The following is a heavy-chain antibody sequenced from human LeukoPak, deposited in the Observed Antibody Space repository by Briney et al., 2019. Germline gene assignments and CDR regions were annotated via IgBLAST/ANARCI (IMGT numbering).Heavy chain of an antibody. V-gene: IGHV4-39*07. D-gene: IGHD4-11*01. CDR1: GGSISSRSYY. CDR3: ARVLRDDHSVSCFDY. CDR2: IHHSGST. J-gene: IGHJ4*02. Sequence: PSETLSLTCTASGGSISSRSYYWGWIRQPPGKGLEWIGEIHHSGSTNYNPSLKSRVTISVDKSKNQFSLKLNSVTAADTAVYYCARVLRDDHSVSCFDYWGQGTLVTVSS.